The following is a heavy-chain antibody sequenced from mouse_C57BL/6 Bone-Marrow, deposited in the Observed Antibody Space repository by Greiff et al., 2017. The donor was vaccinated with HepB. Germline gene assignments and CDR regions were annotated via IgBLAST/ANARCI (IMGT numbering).Heavy chain of an antibody. Sequence: EVKLMESGGGLVKPGGSLKLSCAASGFTFSSYAMSWVRQTPEKRLEWVATISDGGSYTYYPDNVKGRFTISRDNAKNNLYLQMSHLKSEDTAMYYCARGYYYGSTGYAMDYWGQGTSVTVSS. CDR1: GFTFSSYA. CDR2: ISDGGSYT. J-gene: IGHJ4*01. D-gene: IGHD1-1*01. CDR3: ARGYYYGSTGYAMDY. V-gene: IGHV5-4*03.